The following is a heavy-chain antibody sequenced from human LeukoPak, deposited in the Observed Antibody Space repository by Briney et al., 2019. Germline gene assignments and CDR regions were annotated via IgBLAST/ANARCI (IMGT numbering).Heavy chain of an antibody. J-gene: IGHJ6*03. Sequence: SETLSPTCTVSGGSISSYYWSWIRQPPGKGLEWIGYIYYSGSTNYNPSLKSRVTISVDTSKNQFSLKLSSVTAADTAVYYCARDNVFRHHGQTYYDFPQGAHTMDVWGKGTTVTVSS. CDR3: ARDNVFRHHGQTYYDFPQGAHTMDV. V-gene: IGHV4-59*01. CDR1: GGSISSYY. D-gene: IGHD3-3*01. CDR2: IYYSGST.